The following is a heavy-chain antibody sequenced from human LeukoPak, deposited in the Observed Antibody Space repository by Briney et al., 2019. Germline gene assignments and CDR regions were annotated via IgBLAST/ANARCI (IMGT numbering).Heavy chain of an antibody. CDR2: MHYDGTNK. Sequence: GGSLRLSCAASGFTFSSYGIHWVRQAPGKGLEWVAFMHYDGTNKYYTDSVKGRFTISRDNSKNTLYLQMNSLRAEDTAVYYCAKDTENGGYCTSTTCRYFDYWGQGTLVTVSS. V-gene: IGHV3-30*02. D-gene: IGHD2-2*01. CDR1: GFTFSSYG. J-gene: IGHJ4*02. CDR3: AKDTENGGYCTSTTCRYFDY.